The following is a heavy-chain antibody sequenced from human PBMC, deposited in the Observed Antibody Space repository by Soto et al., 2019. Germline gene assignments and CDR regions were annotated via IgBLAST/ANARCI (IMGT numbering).Heavy chain of an antibody. V-gene: IGHV4-34*01. D-gene: IGHD3-10*02. CDR3: ASVRGGYYYGMDV. Sequence: PSDTLSLTCAVHGGSFSGYYWDWISQPPGKGLEWIGEINHGGTSNYNPSLKSRAIISVDKSTNQLSLKLSSVTAADTAVYYCASVRGGYYYGMDVWGQGTTVTVSS. CDR2: INHGGTS. CDR1: GGSFSGYY. J-gene: IGHJ6*02.